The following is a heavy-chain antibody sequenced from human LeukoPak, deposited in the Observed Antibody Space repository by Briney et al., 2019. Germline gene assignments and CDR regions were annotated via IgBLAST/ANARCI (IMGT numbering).Heavy chain of an antibody. D-gene: IGHD6-6*01. Sequence: GSLRLSCAASGFTFDDYAMHWVRQAPGKGLEWIGYIYYSGSTNYNPSLKSRVTISVDTSKNQFSLKLSSVTAADTAVYYCARYLWYSSSSDWYFDLWGRGTLVTVSS. J-gene: IGHJ2*01. CDR1: GFTFDDYA. CDR2: IYYSGST. CDR3: ARYLWYSSSSDWYFDL. V-gene: IGHV4-59*01.